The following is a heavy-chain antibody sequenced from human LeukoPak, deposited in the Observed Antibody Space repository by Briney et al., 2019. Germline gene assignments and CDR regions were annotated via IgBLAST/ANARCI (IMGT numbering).Heavy chain of an antibody. CDR2: IYRNSGGT. Sequence: RASVKVSCKASGYTFTGYYMHWVRQAPGQGLEWMGWIYRNSGGTNYAQKFQGRVTMTRDTSISTAYMELSRLRPDDTAVYYCARSEQFPYYMDVWGKGTTVTVSS. CDR1: GYTFTGYY. V-gene: IGHV1-2*02. CDR3: ARSEQFPYYMDV. J-gene: IGHJ6*03. D-gene: IGHD6-19*01.